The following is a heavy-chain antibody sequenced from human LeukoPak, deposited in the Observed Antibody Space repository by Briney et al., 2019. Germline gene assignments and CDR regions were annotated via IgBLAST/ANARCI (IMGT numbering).Heavy chain of an antibody. D-gene: IGHD5-18*01. CDR1: GGSFSGYY. Sequence: PSESLPLTCAVYGGSFSGYYWSWIRQPPGKGLEWIGEINHSGGTNYNPSLKSRVTISVDTSKNQFSLKLSSVTAADTAVYYCARRVRSYSYGYDYYYYMDVWGKGTTVTVSS. CDR3: ARRVRSYSYGYDYYYYMDV. V-gene: IGHV4-34*01. CDR2: INHSGGT. J-gene: IGHJ6*03.